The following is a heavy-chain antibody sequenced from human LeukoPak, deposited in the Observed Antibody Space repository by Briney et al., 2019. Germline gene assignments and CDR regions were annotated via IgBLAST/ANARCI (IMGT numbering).Heavy chain of an antibody. CDR1: GASISSYY. J-gene: IGHJ6*03. CDR2: IYTSGST. CDR3: ARESRIKVTSGYYNWYYYYYMDV. V-gene: IGHV4-4*07. D-gene: IGHD3-3*01. Sequence: PSETLSLTCTVSGASISSYYSSWIRQPAGKGLKWIGRIYTSGSTNYNPSLKSRVTMSVDTSKNQFSLKLSSVTAADTAVYYCARESRIKVTSGYYNWYYYYYMDVWGKGTTVTVSS.